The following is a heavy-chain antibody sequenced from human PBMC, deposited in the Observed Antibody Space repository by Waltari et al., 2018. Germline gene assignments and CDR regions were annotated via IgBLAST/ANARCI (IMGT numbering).Heavy chain of an antibody. Sequence: EVQLVESGGGLVQPGGSLRLSCAASGFTFHSYWIPWVRQAPGKGLVWVERVNSDGSSTFYADSVKGRFTVSRDSARNTLLLQMNSLRVEDTAVYFCTREHGAVAGSYYYYGMDVWGQGTTVIVSS. D-gene: IGHD6-19*01. J-gene: IGHJ6*02. CDR2: VNSDGSST. CDR3: TREHGAVAGSYYYYGMDV. CDR1: GFTFHSYW. V-gene: IGHV3-74*01.